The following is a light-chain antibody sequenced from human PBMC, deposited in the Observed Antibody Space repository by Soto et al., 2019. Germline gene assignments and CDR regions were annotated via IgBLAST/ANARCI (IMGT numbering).Light chain of an antibody. Sequence: EIVLTQSPATLSLPPGERATLSCKASQSVNIYLAWYQQKPGQAPRLLIFGASSRATGIPARFSGSGSGTEFNLTISSLQSEDFAVYFCQQYDDWLRLTFGGGTKVDI. CDR2: GAS. V-gene: IGKV3D-15*01. J-gene: IGKJ4*01. CDR3: QQYDDWLRLT. CDR1: QSVNIY.